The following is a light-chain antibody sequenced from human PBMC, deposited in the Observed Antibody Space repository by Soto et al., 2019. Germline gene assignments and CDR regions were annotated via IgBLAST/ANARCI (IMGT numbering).Light chain of an antibody. Sequence: QSALTQPASVSGSPGQSITISCTGTSSDVGGFNYVSWYQQHPGKAPKLLIFDVYSRPSGISNRFSGSKSGNTASLTISGLQAEDEADYYCSSYTSSSTRVVFGGGTKVTVL. CDR2: DVY. J-gene: IGLJ2*01. CDR1: SSDVGGFNY. V-gene: IGLV2-14*01. CDR3: SSYTSSSTRVV.